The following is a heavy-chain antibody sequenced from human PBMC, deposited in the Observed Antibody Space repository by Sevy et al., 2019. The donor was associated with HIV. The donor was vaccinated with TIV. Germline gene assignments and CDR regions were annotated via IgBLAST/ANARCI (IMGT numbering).Heavy chain of an antibody. CDR2: ISGSGDIT. Sequence: GPLRLSCAASGFTFSRFAMSWVRQAPGKGLEWVSIISGSGDITYYEQSVKGRFTISRDNSKNTLSLQMNSLRAEDTAIYFCAKTDRISALGQFDYWGQGTLVTVSS. J-gene: IGHJ4*02. CDR3: AKTDRISALGQFDY. V-gene: IGHV3-23*01. D-gene: IGHD6-13*01. CDR1: GFTFSRFA.